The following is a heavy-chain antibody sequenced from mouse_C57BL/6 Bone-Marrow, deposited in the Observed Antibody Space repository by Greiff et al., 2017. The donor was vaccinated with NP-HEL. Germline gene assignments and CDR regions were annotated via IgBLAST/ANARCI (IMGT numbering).Heavy chain of an antibody. J-gene: IGHJ4*01. CDR2: IDPNSGGT. V-gene: IGHV1-72*01. CDR3: ARTFTTVVATTYYAMDY. CDR1: GYTFTSYW. Sequence: QVQLQQPGAELVKPGASVKLSCKASGYTFTSYWMHWVKQRPGRGLEWIGRIDPNSGGTKYNEKFKSKATLTVDKPSSPAYMQLSSLTSEDSAVYYCARTFTTVVATTYYAMDYWGQGTSVTVSS. D-gene: IGHD1-1*01.